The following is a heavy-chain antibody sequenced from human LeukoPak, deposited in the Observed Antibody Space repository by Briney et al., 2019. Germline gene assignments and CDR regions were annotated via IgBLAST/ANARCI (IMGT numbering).Heavy chain of an antibody. CDR2: INSDGSGT. J-gene: IGHJ4*02. D-gene: IGHD5-18*01. CDR1: GFTFSSYW. CDR3: ARDLSGVTGYTYGRGIDY. Sequence: PGGSLRLSCAASGFTFSSYWFHWVRQAPGKGLVWVSRINSDGSGTTYADSVKGRFTISRDNAKTSLYLQMNSLRAEDTAVYYCARDLSGVTGYTYGRGIDYWGQGTLVTVSS. V-gene: IGHV3-74*01.